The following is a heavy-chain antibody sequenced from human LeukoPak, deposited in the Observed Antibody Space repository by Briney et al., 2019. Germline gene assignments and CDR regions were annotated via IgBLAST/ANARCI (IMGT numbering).Heavy chain of an antibody. V-gene: IGHV3-48*03. J-gene: IGHJ4*02. CDR3: ASDRLTYYDILTGYPDY. CDR1: GFTFSSYE. CDR2: ISSSGSTI. D-gene: IGHD3-9*01. Sequence: GGSLRLSCAASGFTFSSYEMNWVRQAPGKGLEWVSYISSSGSTIYYADSVKGRFTISRDNSKNTLYLQMNSLRAEDTAVYYCASDRLTYYDILTGYPDYWGQGTLVTVSS.